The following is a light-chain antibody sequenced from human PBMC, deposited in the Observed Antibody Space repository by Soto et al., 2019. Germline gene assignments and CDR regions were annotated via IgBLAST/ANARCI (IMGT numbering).Light chain of an antibody. CDR1: SGDVGGYNY. CDR3: SSYTSSNTAV. J-gene: IGLJ7*01. CDR2: DVS. Sequence: QSALTQPASVSGSPGQSITISCTGTSGDVGGYNYVSWYQQHPGKAPKLMIYDVSHRPSGVSNRFSGSESGNTASLTISGLQAEDEADYYCSSYTSSNTAVFGGGTQLTVL. V-gene: IGLV2-14*03.